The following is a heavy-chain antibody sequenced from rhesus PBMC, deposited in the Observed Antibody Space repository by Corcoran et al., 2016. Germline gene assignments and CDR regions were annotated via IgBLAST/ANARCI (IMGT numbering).Heavy chain of an antibody. D-gene: IGHD1-38*01. Sequence: QLQLQESGPGLGKPSETLSLPCAFSGGSFRGYWWSWIRPSHGKGLAWSGRIDSSGSTDYNPALKSRVILSRDTSKNQFSLKLSSVTAADTAMYYCVREGKPHQMFDYWGQGVLVTISS. CDR3: VREGKPHQMFDY. CDR1: GGSFRGYW. CDR2: IDSSGST. V-gene: IGHV4-160*01. J-gene: IGHJ4*01.